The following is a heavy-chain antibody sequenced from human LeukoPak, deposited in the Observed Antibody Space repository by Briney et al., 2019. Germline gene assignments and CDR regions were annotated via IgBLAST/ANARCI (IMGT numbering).Heavy chain of an antibody. CDR2: INHSGST. CDR3: ARTFGELSRDLTPIDY. CDR1: GGSFSGYY. J-gene: IGHJ4*02. Sequence: SETLSLTCAVYGGSFSGYYWSWIRQPPGKGLEWIGEINHSGSTNYNPSLKSRVTISVDTSKNQFSLKLSSVTAADTAVCYCARTFGELSRDLTPIDYWGQGTLVTVSS. V-gene: IGHV4-34*01. D-gene: IGHD3-10*01.